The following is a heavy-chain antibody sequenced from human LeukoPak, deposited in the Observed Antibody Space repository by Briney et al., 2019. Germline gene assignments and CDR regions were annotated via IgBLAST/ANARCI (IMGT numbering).Heavy chain of an antibody. J-gene: IGHJ4*02. D-gene: IGHD6-19*01. CDR3: AKDGSGWSFDY. CDR1: GYTFSTYA. V-gene: IGHV1-3*04. Sequence: ASVKVSCKASGYTFSTYAMHRVRQAPGQRLEWMGWISTGNGYTEYSQMFQGRLTITRDTSASTAYMELSSLRSEDTAVYYCAKDGSGWSFDYWGQGTLVTVSS. CDR2: ISTGNGYT.